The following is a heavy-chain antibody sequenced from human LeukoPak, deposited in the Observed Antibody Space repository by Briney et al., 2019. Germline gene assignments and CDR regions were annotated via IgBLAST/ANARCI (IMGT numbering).Heavy chain of an antibody. CDR3: AKALPRDYGDYSPLPFYYYGMDV. CDR2: ISGSGGST. D-gene: IGHD4-17*01. Sequence: GGSLRLSCAASGFTFSSYAMSWVRQAPGKGLEWVSAISGSGGSTYYADSVKGRFTISRDNSKNTLYLQMNSLKAEDTAVYYCAKALPRDYGDYSPLPFYYYGMDVWGQGTTVTVSS. V-gene: IGHV3-23*01. CDR1: GFTFSSYA. J-gene: IGHJ6*02.